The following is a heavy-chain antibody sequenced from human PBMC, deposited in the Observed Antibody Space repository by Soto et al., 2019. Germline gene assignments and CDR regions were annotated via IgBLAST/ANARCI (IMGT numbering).Heavy chain of an antibody. CDR3: ARLAAANYYYGMVV. V-gene: IGHV2-70*01. CDR2: IDWDDDK. J-gene: IGHJ6*02. Sequence: SGPTLVNPTQTLTLTCTFSGFSLSTSGMCVSWIRQPPGKALEWLALIDWDDDKYYSTSLKTRLTISKDTSKNQVVLTMTNMDPVDTATYYCARLAAANYYYGMVVWGQGTPVTVSS. D-gene: IGHD6-13*01. CDR1: GFSLSTSGMC.